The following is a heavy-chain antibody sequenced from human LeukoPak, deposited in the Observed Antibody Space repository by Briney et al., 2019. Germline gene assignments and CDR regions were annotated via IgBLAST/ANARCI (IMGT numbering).Heavy chain of an antibody. Sequence: ETLSLTCTVSGGSITSYYWSWIRQRPGKGLEWIGYIYYSGGTYYNPSLKSRVTISVDTSKNQFSLKLSSVTAADTAVYYCARVLPGRRQIDYWGQGTLVTVSS. D-gene: IGHD3-10*01. CDR2: IYYSGGT. CDR1: GGSITSYY. V-gene: IGHV4-59*01. CDR3: ARVLPGRRQIDY. J-gene: IGHJ4*02.